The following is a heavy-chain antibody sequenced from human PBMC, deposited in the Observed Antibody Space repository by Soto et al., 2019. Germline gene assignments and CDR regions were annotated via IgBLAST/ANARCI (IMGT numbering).Heavy chain of an antibody. CDR1: GFNFNSYA. J-gene: IGHJ4*02. CDR3: AGWLQFYGAIES. D-gene: IGHD5-12*01. Sequence: PGGSLRLSCAASGFNFNSYAMHWVRQAPGKGLEWVAFISHDGNKKYYADSVKGRFTISRDNSKNTLFLQMNSLRDDDSALYYCAGWLQFYGAIESWGQGTLVTVSS. V-gene: IGHV3-30-3*01. CDR2: ISHDGNKK.